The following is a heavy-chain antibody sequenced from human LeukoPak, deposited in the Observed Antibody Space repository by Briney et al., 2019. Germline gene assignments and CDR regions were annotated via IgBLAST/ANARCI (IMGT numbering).Heavy chain of an antibody. Sequence: KPSETLSLTCTVSGGSISSYYWNWIRQPPRKGPEWVGYIHSGGSTASNPSLRSRITFSIDTSKNQVSLRLTSVTATDTAVYYCARRRGNFGEGEFDYWGQGIPVTVST. J-gene: IGHJ4*02. CDR1: GGSISSYY. CDR2: IHSGGST. V-gene: IGHV4-4*08. CDR3: ARRRGNFGEGEFDY. D-gene: IGHD4-17*01.